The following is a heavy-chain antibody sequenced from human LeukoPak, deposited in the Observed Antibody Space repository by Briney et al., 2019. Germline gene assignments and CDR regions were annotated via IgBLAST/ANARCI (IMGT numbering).Heavy chain of an antibody. CDR3: ARSPYGDYARYDFDY. CDR1: GFTVSSNY. D-gene: IGHD4-17*01. Sequence: GGSLRLSCAASGFTVSSNYMSWVRQAPGKGLEWVSVIYSGGSTYYADSVKGRFTISRDNSRNTLYLQMNSLRAEDTAVYYCARSPYGDYARYDFDYWGQGTLVTVSS. J-gene: IGHJ4*02. CDR2: IYSGGST. V-gene: IGHV3-66*01.